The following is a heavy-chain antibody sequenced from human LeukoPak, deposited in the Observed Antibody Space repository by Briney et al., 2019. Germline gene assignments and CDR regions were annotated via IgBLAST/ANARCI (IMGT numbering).Heavy chain of an antibody. D-gene: IGHD3-9*01. CDR2: IWYDGSNK. CDR1: GFTFSSYG. V-gene: IGHV3-33*01. J-gene: IGHJ6*02. Sequence: AGGSLRLSGAASGFTFSSYGMHWVRRAPGKGLEWVAVIWYDGSNKYYADSVKGRFTISRDNSKNTLYLQMNSLRAEDTAVYYCARDRHLYDILTDYHLTIYGMDVWGQGTTVTVSS. CDR3: ARDRHLYDILTDYHLTIYGMDV.